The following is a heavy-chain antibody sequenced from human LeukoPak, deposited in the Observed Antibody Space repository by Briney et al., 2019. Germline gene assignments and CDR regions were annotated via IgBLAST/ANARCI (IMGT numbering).Heavy chain of an antibody. CDR2: INGGNGNT. V-gene: IGHV1-3*01. CDR3: ERGEWQGLRTDY. D-gene: IGHD5/OR15-5a*01. J-gene: IGHJ4*02. Sequence: ASVKVSCKASGYTFTSYVMHWVRQAPGQRLEWMGWINGGNGNTKYSQKFQGRVTITRDTSASTAYMELSSLRSEDTAVYYCERGEWQGLRTDYWGQGTLVTVSS. CDR1: GYTFTSYV.